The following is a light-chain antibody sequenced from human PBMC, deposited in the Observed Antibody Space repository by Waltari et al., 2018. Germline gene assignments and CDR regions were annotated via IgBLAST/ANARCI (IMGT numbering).Light chain of an antibody. Sequence: QSVLTQPPSASGTPGQRVTISCSGTTSNVAGNVVNCYHHLPGTAPKLLLFNDRDRPSGVPDRFSGSRSATSASLAISGLQSDDESTYYCASWDDRLDAYVFGTGTWVTVL. CDR3: ASWDDRLDAYV. CDR1: TSNVAGNV. V-gene: IGLV1-44*01. J-gene: IGLJ1*01. CDR2: NDR.